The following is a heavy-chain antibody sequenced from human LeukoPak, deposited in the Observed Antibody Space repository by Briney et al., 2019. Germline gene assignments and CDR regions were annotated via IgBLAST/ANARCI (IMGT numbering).Heavy chain of an antibody. CDR3: ARGGRGSAAVVAPRSFDI. J-gene: IGHJ3*02. CDR1: GFTPDDYA. V-gene: IGHV3-53*01. D-gene: IGHD3-22*01. CDR2: TYTGGNS. Sequence: GGSLRLSCAASGFTPDDYAIHWVRQAPGKGLEWVSVTYTGGNSYYADSVKGRFIISRGISKNTLYLQMNSLRAEDSALYYCARGGRGSAAVVAPRSFDIWGQGTMVTVSS.